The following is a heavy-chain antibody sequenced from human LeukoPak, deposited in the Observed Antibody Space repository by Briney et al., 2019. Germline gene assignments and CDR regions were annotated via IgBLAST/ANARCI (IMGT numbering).Heavy chain of an antibody. Sequence: SQTLSLTCAISGDSVSSNSAAWNWIRQSPSRGLEWLGRTYYRSKWYNDYAVSEKSRITINPDTSKNQFSLQLNSVTPEDTAVYYCARDTYDSSGYYWDNWFDPWGQGTLVTVSS. CDR2: TYYRSKWYN. CDR3: ARDTYDSSGYYWDNWFDP. J-gene: IGHJ5*02. V-gene: IGHV6-1*01. CDR1: GDSVSSNSAA. D-gene: IGHD3-22*01.